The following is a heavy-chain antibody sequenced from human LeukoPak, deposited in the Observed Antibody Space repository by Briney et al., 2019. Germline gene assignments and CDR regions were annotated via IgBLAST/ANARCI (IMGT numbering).Heavy chain of an antibody. V-gene: IGHV3-7*03. J-gene: IGHJ6*02. CDR3: ARGGGLDV. D-gene: IGHD3-16*01. CDR1: GFTFSSYG. Sequence: PGGSLRLSCAASGFTFSSYGMNWVRQAPGKGLEWVASINHNGNVNYYVDSVKGRFTISRDNAKNSLYLQMSNLRAEGTAVYFCARGGGLDVWGQGATVTVSS. CDR2: INHNGNVN.